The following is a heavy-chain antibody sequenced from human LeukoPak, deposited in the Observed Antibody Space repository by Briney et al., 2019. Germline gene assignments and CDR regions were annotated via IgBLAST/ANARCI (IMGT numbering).Heavy chain of an antibody. D-gene: IGHD3-16*02. CDR2: INHSGST. Sequence: KPSETLSLTCAVYGGSFSGYYWSWIRQPPGKGLEWIEEINHSGSTNYNPSLKSRVTISVDTSKNQFSLKLSSVTAADTAVYYCARARLMITFGGVIVLYFDYWGQGTLVTVSS. J-gene: IGHJ4*02. CDR3: ARARLMITFGGVIVLYFDY. V-gene: IGHV4-34*01. CDR1: GGSFSGYY.